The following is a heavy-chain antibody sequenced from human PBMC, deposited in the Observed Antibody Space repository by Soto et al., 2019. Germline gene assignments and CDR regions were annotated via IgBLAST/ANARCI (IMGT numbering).Heavy chain of an antibody. Sequence: EVQVVEPGGGLVQPGGSRRPSWAPSGFTFSDNYVDWVRKAQGKGLEWVGRIRNKANRYTTEYAASVKGRFTISRDDSKNSVSLQMDSLKIEDTAVYLCAGDLARAGPTNEYWGQGTLVTVSS. D-gene: IGHD1-26*01. CDR1: GFTFSDNY. CDR3: AGDLARAGPTNEY. V-gene: IGHV3-72*01. CDR2: IRNKANRYTT. J-gene: IGHJ4*02.